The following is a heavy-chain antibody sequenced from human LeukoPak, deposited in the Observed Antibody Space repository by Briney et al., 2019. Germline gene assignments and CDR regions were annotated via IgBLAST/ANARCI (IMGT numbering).Heavy chain of an antibody. D-gene: IGHD6-19*01. CDR3: AKDAAVAGTHFQH. CDR1: GFTFSSYW. Sequence: GGSLRLSCAASGFTFSSYWMSWVRQAPGKGLEWVSAISGSGGSTYYAGSVKGRFTISRDNSKNTLYLQMNSLRAEDTAVYYCAKDAAVAGTHFQHWGQGTLVTVSS. V-gene: IGHV3-23*01. CDR2: ISGSGGST. J-gene: IGHJ1*01.